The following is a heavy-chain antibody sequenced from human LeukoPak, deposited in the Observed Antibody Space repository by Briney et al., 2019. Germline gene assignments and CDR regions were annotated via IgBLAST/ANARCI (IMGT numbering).Heavy chain of an antibody. J-gene: IGHJ6*04. CDR1: GGTFSSYA. V-gene: IGHV1-69*06. Sequence: SVKVSCKASGGTFSSYAISWVRQAPGQGLEWMGGIIPIFGTPNYAQKFQGRVTITADKSTSTAYMELSSLRSEDTAVYYCARGGDYDILTGSLNYYYYYCMDVWGKGTTVTVSS. D-gene: IGHD3-9*01. CDR3: ARGGDYDILTGSLNYYYYYCMDV. CDR2: IIPIFGTP.